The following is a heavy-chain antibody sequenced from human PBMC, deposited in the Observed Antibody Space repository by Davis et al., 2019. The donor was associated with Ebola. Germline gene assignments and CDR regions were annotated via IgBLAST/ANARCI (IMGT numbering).Heavy chain of an antibody. CDR2: INPSGGST. CDR3: ARDYYGSGSYCCYFDY. D-gene: IGHD3-10*01. V-gene: IGHV1-46*01. Sequence: AASVKVSCKASGYTFTSYYMHWVRQAPGQGLEWMGIINPSGGSTSYAQKFRGRVTMTRDTSTSTVYMELSSLRSEDTAVYYCARDYYGSGSYCCYFDYWGQGTLVTVSS. J-gene: IGHJ4*02. CDR1: GYTFTSYY.